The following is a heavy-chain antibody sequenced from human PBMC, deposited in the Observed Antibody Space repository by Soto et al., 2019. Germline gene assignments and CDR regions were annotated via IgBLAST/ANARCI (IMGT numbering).Heavy chain of an antibody. CDR2: ISYDGSNK. J-gene: IGHJ4*02. CDR3: ARVHTYYYDSSGEKWVGY. Sequence: GGSLRLSCAASGFTFSSYAMHWVRQAPGKGLEWVAVISYDGSNKYYADSVKGRFTISRDNSKNTLYLQMNSLRAEDTAVYYCARVHTYYYDSSGEKWVGYWGQGTLVTVSS. CDR1: GFTFSSYA. V-gene: IGHV3-30-3*01. D-gene: IGHD3-22*01.